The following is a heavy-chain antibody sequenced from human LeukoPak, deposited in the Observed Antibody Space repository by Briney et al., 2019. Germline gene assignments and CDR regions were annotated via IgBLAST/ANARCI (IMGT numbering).Heavy chain of an antibody. J-gene: IGHJ2*01. CDR2: IYHSGST. CDR1: GGSISSGGYY. D-gene: IGHD1-26*01. Sequence: PSETLSLTCTVSGGSISSGGYYWSWIRQPPGKGLEWIGYIYHSGSTYYNPSLKSRVTISVDTSKNQFSLKLSSVTAADTAVYYCARDLKKRWEYFDLWGRGTLVTVSS. CDR3: ARDLKKRWEYFDL. V-gene: IGHV4-30-2*01.